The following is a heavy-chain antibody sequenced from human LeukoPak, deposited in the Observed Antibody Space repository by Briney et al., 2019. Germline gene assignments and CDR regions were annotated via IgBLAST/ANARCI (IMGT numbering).Heavy chain of an antibody. CDR1: GFIFDDYA. CDR2: INWNSGNI. Sequence: GRSLRLSCAASGFIFDDYAMYWVRHVPGKGLEWVSGINWNSGNIIYADAVKGRFIISRDNAKNSLYLQMNSLRTEDMALYYCAKGGSYGLDVTFDNWGQGTLVTVSS. CDR3: AKGGSYGLDVTFDN. J-gene: IGHJ4*02. V-gene: IGHV3-9*03. D-gene: IGHD1-26*01.